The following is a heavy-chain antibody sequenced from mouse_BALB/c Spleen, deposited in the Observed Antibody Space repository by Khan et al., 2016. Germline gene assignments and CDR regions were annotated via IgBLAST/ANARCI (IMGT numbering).Heavy chain of an antibody. CDR3: SRAGYDSWFAY. CDR2: IYPGSGNT. V-gene: IGHV1-84*02. CDR1: GYTFTDYY. D-gene: IGHD2-2*01. Sequence: VQLQESGPELVKPGASVKISCKTSGYTFTDYYINWVKQKPGQGLEWIGWIYPGSGNTMYNETFTGKATLTVDTSYSPAYMQLSSLTSEDTAVYFCSRAGYDSWFAYWGQGTPVTVSA. J-gene: IGHJ3*01.